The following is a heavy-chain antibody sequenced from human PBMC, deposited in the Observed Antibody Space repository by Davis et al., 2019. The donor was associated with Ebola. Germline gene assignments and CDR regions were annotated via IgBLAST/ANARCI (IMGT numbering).Heavy chain of an antibody. V-gene: IGHV3-30*02. J-gene: IGHJ4*02. D-gene: IGHD5-24*01. CDR3: ARDADGPGALVDY. Sequence: PGGSLRLSCAASGFTFSSYGMHWVRQAPGKGLEWVAFIRYDGSNKYHADSVKGRFTISRDNAKNTLYLQMNSLRAEDTAMYYCARDADGPGALVDYWGQGTLVTVSS. CDR1: GFTFSSYG. CDR2: IRYDGSNK.